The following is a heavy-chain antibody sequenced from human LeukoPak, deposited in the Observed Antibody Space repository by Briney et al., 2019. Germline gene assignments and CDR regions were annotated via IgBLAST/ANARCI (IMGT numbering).Heavy chain of an antibody. CDR2: VRSDGGIK. D-gene: IGHD2-2*01. CDR1: GFTFSNYG. J-gene: IGHJ4*02. CDR3: AKDLPAAYFDY. V-gene: IGHV3-30*02. Sequence: GGSLRLSCAASGFTFSNYGMHWVRQAPGKGLEWVAFVRSDGGIKYYADSVKGRFTISRDSSRTTVYLQMNSLRAEDTAVYHCAKDLPAAYFDYWGQGTLVTVSS.